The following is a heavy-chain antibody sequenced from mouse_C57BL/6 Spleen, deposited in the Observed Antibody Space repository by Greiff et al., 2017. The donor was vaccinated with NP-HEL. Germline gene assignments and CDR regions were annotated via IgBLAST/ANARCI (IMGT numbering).Heavy chain of an antibody. CDR3: ARGTYYYDYDGGFAY. CDR2: INPNNGGT. D-gene: IGHD2-4*01. Sequence: EVQVVESGPELVKPGASVKIPCKASGYTFTDYNMDWVKQSHGKSLEWIGDINPNNGGTIYNQKFKGKATLTVDKSSSTAYMELRSLTSEDTAVYYCARGTYYYDYDGGFAYWGQGTLVTVSA. V-gene: IGHV1-18*01. CDR1: GYTFTDYN. J-gene: IGHJ3*01.